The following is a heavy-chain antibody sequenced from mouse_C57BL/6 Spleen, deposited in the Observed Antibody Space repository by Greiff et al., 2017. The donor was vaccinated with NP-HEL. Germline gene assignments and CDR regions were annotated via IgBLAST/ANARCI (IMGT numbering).Heavy chain of an antibody. J-gene: IGHJ2*01. Sequence: QVQLQQPGTERGKPGAAGKLSGKAEGYNGNSDGREGGKKRQGKGREWIGNINPSNGGTNYNEKFKSKATLTVDKSSSTAYMQLSSLTSEDSAVYYCASLYYGSSQYYFDYWGQGTTLTVSS. V-gene: IGHV1-53*01. CDR3: ASLYYGSSQYYFDY. CDR1: GYNGNSDG. D-gene: IGHD1-1*01. CDR2: INPSNGGT.